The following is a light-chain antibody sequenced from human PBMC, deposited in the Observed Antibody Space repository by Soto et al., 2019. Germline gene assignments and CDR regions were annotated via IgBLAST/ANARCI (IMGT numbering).Light chain of an antibody. CDR3: TSYTSYNRSYV. CDR2: EVS. Sequence: QSALTQPASVSGSPGQSITISCTGTSSDVGAYTSVSWYQQHPGKAPKLMIYEVSNRPSGVSNRFSGSKSANTASLTISGLQAEDEAHYYCTSYTSYNRSYVFGTGTKLTVL. CDR1: SSDVGAYTS. J-gene: IGLJ1*01. V-gene: IGLV2-14*01.